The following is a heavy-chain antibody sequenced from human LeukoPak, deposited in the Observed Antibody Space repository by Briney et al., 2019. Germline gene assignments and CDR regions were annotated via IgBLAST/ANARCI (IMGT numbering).Heavy chain of an antibody. CDR2: ISGSGGST. D-gene: IGHD2-21*02. CDR1: GFTFSSYA. Sequence: GGSLRLSCAASGFTFSSYAMSWVRQAPGKGLEWVSAISGSGGSTYYADSVKGRFTISRDNAKNSLYLQMNSLRAEDTAVYYCARDCGGDCYPLTYFDYWGQGTLVTVSS. J-gene: IGHJ4*02. V-gene: IGHV3-23*01. CDR3: ARDCGGDCYPLTYFDY.